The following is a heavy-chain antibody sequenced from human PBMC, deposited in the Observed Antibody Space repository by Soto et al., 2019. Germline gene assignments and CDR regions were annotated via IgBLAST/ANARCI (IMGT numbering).Heavy chain of an antibody. CDR1: GGSISSGDYY. D-gene: IGHD6-19*01. V-gene: IGHV4-30-4*01. CDR3: ARELPSGFNWFDP. J-gene: IGHJ5*02. Sequence: SETLSLTCTVSGGSISSGDYYWSWIRQPPGKGLEWIGYIYYSGSTYYNPSLKSRVTISVDTSKNQFSLKLSSVTAADTAVYYGARELPSGFNWFDPWGQGTPVTVSS. CDR2: IYYSGST.